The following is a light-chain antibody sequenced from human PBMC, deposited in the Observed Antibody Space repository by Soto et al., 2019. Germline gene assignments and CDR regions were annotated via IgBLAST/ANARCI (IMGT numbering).Light chain of an antibody. CDR3: QQRNNWPFLT. V-gene: IGKV3-11*01. J-gene: IGKJ4*01. CDR1: QSVSNY. Sequence: EIVLTQSPATLSLSPGERATLSCRASQSVSNYLAWYQQKPGQAPRLLIYDASNRATGIPARFSGSGSGTDFTLTISNLEPEDFAVYYCQQRNNWPFLTFGGGTKVEIK. CDR2: DAS.